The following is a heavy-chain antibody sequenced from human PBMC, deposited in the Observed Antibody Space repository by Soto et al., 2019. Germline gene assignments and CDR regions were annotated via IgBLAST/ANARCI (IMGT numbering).Heavy chain of an antibody. CDR3: ASWANKYCGGGCYLAVFDP. D-gene: IGHD2-21*02. Sequence: QVQLVQSGAEVKKPGSSVKVSCKASGGTFSSYAISWVRQAPGQGLEWMGGIIPIFGTANYAQKFQGRVTIPADDPRATAYMERTILRYEETAVYYCASWANKYCGGGCYLAVFDPGGQGTLVTASS. CDR2: IIPIFGTA. V-gene: IGHV1-69*12. CDR1: GGTFSSYA. J-gene: IGHJ5*02.